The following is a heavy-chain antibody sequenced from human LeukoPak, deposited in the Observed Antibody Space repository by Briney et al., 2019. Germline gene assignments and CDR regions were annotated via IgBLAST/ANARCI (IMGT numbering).Heavy chain of an antibody. V-gene: IGHV3-23*01. CDR2: ISGSGTNT. Sequence: GASLRLSCAASGFTFSTYAMSWVRQAPGKGLEWVSAISGSGTNTYYADSVKGRFTISRDNSKNTLYLQMNSLRAEDTAMYYCSLMLRGMYYFDYWGQGTLVTVSS. CDR3: SLMLRGMYYFDY. CDR1: GFTFSTYA. D-gene: IGHD3-10*01. J-gene: IGHJ4*02.